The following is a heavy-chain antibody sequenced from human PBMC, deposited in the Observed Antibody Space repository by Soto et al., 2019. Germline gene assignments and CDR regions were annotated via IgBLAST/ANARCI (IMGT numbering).Heavy chain of an antibody. CDR2: IRSKANSYAT. V-gene: IGHV3-73*01. D-gene: IGHD5-18*01. CDR3: TSESGYILMDD. J-gene: IGHJ6*02. CDR1: GFTFSGPA. Sequence: PGGSLRLSCAASGFTFSGPAMHWVRQASGKGLEWVGRIRSKANSYATAYAASVKGRFTISRDDSKNTAYLQMNSLKTEDTAVYYCTSESGYILMDDWGQGTTVTVSS.